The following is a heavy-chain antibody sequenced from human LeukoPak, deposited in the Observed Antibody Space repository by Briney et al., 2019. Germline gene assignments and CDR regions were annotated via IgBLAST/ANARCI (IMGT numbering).Heavy chain of an antibody. Sequence: GGSLRLSCAAYRFPVSSYAMNWVRQAPGKGLEWVSVIAGSDGFTQYADSVKGRFTISRDNSKNTVYLQMNRLRVEDTALYYCVRSLDYWGQGTLVTVSS. CDR2: IAGSDGFT. CDR1: RFPVSSYA. V-gene: IGHV3-23*01. J-gene: IGHJ4*02. CDR3: VRSLDY.